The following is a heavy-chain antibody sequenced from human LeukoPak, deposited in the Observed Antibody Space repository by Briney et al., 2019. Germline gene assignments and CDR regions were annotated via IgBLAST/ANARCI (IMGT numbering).Heavy chain of an antibody. Sequence: APVKVSCKASGYTFNTYGMNWVRQAPGQGLEWMGWINPNSGGTNYAQKFQGRVTMTRDTSISTAYMELSRLRSDDTAVYYCARDSRPIFEWQQLGGDYWGQGTLVTVSS. V-gene: IGHV1-2*02. CDR1: GYTFNTYG. J-gene: IGHJ4*02. CDR2: INPNSGGT. CDR3: ARDSRPIFEWQQLGGDY. D-gene: IGHD6-13*01.